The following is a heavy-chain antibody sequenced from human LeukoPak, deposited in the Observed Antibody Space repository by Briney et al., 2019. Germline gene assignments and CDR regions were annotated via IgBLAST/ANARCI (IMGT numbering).Heavy chain of an antibody. V-gene: IGHV3-30*04. J-gene: IGHJ4*02. CDR3: ARDPNYSGYDPVNY. Sequence: GGSLRLSCAASGFTFSSYAMHWVRQAPGKGLEWVAVISYDGSNKYYADSVKGRFTISRDNSKNTLYLQMNSLRAEDTAVYYCARDPNYSGYDPVNYWGQGTLVTVSS. CDR2: ISYDGSNK. D-gene: IGHD5-12*01. CDR1: GFTFSSYA.